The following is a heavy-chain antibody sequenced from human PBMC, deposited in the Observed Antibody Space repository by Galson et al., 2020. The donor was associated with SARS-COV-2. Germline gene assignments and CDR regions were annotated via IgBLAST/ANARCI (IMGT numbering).Heavy chain of an antibody. CDR2: IDVGSGKT. J-gene: IGHJ4*02. CDR1: GFTFTSYA. CDR3: EALLARPGQ. V-gene: IGHV1-58*01. Sequence: SVKVSCKASGFTFTSYAVQWVRQARAQRLEWIGWIDVGSGKTNYAQKFQERVTITMDMSTSTAYMELSSLTYEDTSVYYCEALLARPGQWGQGTLVTVSS. D-gene: IGHD6-6*01.